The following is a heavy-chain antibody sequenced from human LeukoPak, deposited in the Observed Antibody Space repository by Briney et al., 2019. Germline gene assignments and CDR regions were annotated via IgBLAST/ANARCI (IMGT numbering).Heavy chain of an antibody. D-gene: IGHD1-14*01. J-gene: IGHJ4*02. CDR1: GFTFGDYA. CDR3: ANYKHSQSFDY. Sequence: GGSLRLSCTASGFTFGDYAMSWVRQAPGKGLEWVSTIYSGDNTFYADSVKGRFTISRDNSKSTLYLQMNSLRAEDSAVYYCANYKHSQSFDYWGQGILVTVSS. CDR2: IYSGDNT. V-gene: IGHV3-23*05.